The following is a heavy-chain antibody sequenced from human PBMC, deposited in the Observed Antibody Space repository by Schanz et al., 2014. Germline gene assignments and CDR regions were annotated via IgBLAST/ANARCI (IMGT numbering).Heavy chain of an antibody. CDR3: ARLDSSSWYPRY. J-gene: IGHJ4*02. V-gene: IGHV3-11*05. D-gene: IGHD6-13*01. CDR2: ISSSGSYT. Sequence: QVQLVESGGGLVKPGGSLRLSCAASGFTFSDYYMSWIRQAPGKGLEWVSYISSSGSYTNYADSVKGRFTTSRDNGKKSMYLQMNSRRAEDTAVYYCARLDSSSWYPRYWGQGTLVTVSS. CDR1: GFTFSDYY.